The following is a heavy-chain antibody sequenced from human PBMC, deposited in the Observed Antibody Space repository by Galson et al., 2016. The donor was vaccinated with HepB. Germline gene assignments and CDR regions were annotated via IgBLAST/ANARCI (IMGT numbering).Heavy chain of an antibody. Sequence: SLRLSCAASGFTFSSYGMHWVRQAPGKGLEWVAVIWYDGSNKYYADSVKGRFTISRDNSKNTLYLQMNSLRAEDTAVYYCARRFRYTYGPPYGMDVWGQGTTVTVSS. CDR1: GFTFSSYG. V-gene: IGHV3-33*01. D-gene: IGHD5-18*01. CDR3: ARRFRYTYGPPYGMDV. J-gene: IGHJ6*02. CDR2: IWYDGSNK.